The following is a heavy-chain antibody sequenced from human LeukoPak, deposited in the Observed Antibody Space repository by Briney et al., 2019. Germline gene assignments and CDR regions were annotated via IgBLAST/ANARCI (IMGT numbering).Heavy chain of an antibody. Sequence: SETLSLTCAVYGGSFSGYYWSWIRQPPGKGLEWIGEINHSGSTNYNPSLKSRVTISVDTSKNQFSLKLSSVTAADTAVYYCARAIVGWNGDLDYWGQGTLVTVSS. J-gene: IGHJ4*02. V-gene: IGHV4-34*01. CDR2: INHSGST. CDR3: ARAIVGWNGDLDY. D-gene: IGHD6-19*01. CDR1: GGSFSGYY.